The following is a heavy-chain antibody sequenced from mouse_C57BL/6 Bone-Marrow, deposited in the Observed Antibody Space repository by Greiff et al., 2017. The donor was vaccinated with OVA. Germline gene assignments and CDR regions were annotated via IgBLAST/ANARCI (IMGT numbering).Heavy chain of an antibody. D-gene: IGHD3-2*02. CDR1: GYTFTSYW. CDR3: ARYRRQLRLRYAMDY. V-gene: IGHV1-55*01. J-gene: IGHJ4*01. Sequence: VQLQQPGAELVKPGASVKMSCKASGYTFTSYWITWVKQRPGQGLEWIGDIYPGSGSTNYNEKFKSKATLTVDTSSSTAYMQLSSLTSEDSAVYYCARYRRQLRLRYAMDYWGQGTSVTVSS. CDR2: IYPGSGST.